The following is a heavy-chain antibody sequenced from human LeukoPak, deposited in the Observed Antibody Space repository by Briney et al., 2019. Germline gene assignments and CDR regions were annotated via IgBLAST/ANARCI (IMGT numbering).Heavy chain of an antibody. CDR1: GYSISSGHF. V-gene: IGHV4-38-2*02. CDR3: ASVGGGSRY. J-gene: IGHJ4*02. D-gene: IGHD3-16*01. CDR2: IYDSGST. Sequence: PSETLSLTCTVSGYSISSGHFWSWIRPPPGKGLEWIGSIYDSGSTYYNPSLRSRVSVSADTSKNHFSLELSSVTAADTAVYYCASVGGGSRYWGQGTLVTVSS.